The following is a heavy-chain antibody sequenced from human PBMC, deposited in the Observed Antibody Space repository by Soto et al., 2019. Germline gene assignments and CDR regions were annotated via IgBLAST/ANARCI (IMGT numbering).Heavy chain of an antibody. Sequence: SVKVSCKASGGTFSSYAISWVRQAPGQGLEWMGGIIPIFGTANYAQKFQGRVTITADESTSTAYMELSSLRSEDTAVYYCARGTLRFLEWSCFDYWGQGTLVTVSS. D-gene: IGHD3-3*01. CDR1: GGTFSSYA. J-gene: IGHJ4*02. V-gene: IGHV1-69*13. CDR3: ARGTLRFLEWSCFDY. CDR2: IIPIFGTA.